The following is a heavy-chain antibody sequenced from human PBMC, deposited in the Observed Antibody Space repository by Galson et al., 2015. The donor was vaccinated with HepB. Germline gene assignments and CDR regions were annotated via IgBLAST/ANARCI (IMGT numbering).Heavy chain of an antibody. CDR2: INTNTGNP. D-gene: IGHD2-15*01. CDR1: GYTFTSYA. Sequence: SVKVSCKASGYTFTSYAMNWVRQAPGQGLEWMGWINTNTGNPTYAQGFTGRLVFSLDTSVSTAYLQISSLKAEDTAVYYCARDLMKRYCSGGSCYVLWGAFDIWGQGTMVTVSS. J-gene: IGHJ3*02. V-gene: IGHV7-4-1*02. CDR3: ARDLMKRYCSGGSCYVLWGAFDI.